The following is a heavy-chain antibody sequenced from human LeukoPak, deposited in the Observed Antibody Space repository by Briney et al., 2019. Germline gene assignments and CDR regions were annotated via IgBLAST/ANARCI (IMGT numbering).Heavy chain of an antibody. D-gene: IGHD3-22*01. Sequence: GGSLRLSCAASGFTFSSYSMNWVRQAPGKGLEWVSSISSSSSYIYYADSVKGRFTISRDNAKNSLYLQMNSLRAEDTALYYCAKGVYYYDSSGYSDYWGQGTLVTVSS. CDR3: AKGVYYYDSSGYSDY. CDR2: ISSSSSYI. J-gene: IGHJ4*02. V-gene: IGHV3-21*04. CDR1: GFTFSSYS.